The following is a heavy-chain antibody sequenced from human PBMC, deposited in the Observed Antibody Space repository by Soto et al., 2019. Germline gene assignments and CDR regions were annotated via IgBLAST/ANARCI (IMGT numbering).Heavy chain of an antibody. CDR2: IWYDGSNK. D-gene: IGHD3-3*01. Sequence: GGSLRLSCAASGFTFSSYGMHWVRQAPGKGLEWVAVIWYDGSNKYYADSVKGRFTISRDNFKNTLYLQMYSLRAEDTAVYYCARPTYDFWGPGALKIPTRNWYFDLWGRGTLVTVSS. CDR1: GFTFSSYG. J-gene: IGHJ2*01. CDR3: ARPTYDFWGPGALKIPTRNWYFDL. V-gene: IGHV3-33*01.